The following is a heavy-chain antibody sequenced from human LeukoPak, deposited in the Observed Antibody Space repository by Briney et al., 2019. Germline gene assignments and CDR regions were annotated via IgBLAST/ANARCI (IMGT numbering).Heavy chain of an antibody. D-gene: IGHD6-19*01. Sequence: SETLSLTCTVSGGSITSSSYYWGWIRQPPGKGLQWIGSIYYSGSTHYNPSLKSRVTISVDTSKNQFSLKLSSVTAADTAVYYCARVGSGWTEKYYYYYMDVWGKGTTVTISS. CDR1: GGSITSSSYY. CDR2: IYYSGST. CDR3: ARVGSGWTEKYYYYYMDV. J-gene: IGHJ6*03. V-gene: IGHV4-39*01.